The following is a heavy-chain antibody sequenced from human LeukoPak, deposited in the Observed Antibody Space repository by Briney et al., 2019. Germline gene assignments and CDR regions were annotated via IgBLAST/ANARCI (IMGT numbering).Heavy chain of an antibody. CDR2: IYHSGST. Sequence: SETLSLTCTVSGGSISSGGYYWSWLRQPPGKGLEWIGYIYHSGSTYYNPSLKSRVTISLDTSKSQFSLKLSSVTAADTAVYYCAKYNSAWYSFDYWGQGNVVTVSS. J-gene: IGHJ4*02. V-gene: IGHV4-30-2*02. CDR1: GGSISSGGYY. CDR3: AKYNSAWYSFDY. D-gene: IGHD6-19*01.